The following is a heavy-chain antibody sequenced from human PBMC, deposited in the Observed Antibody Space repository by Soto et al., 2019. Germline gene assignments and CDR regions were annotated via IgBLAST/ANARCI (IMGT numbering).Heavy chain of an antibody. Sequence: SETLRLRCTVVGGSISSDYWSWIRQPPGKGLEWIGNIYDSGSTNYNPSLKSRVTMSVDTSKNQISLMLNAVTAAGTAVYYCARIGRGYFYGAFESWGQAILVTVSS. CDR1: GGSISSDY. CDR2: IYDSGST. CDR3: ARIGRGYFYGAFES. V-gene: IGHV4-59*01. J-gene: IGHJ4*02. D-gene: IGHD2-21*02.